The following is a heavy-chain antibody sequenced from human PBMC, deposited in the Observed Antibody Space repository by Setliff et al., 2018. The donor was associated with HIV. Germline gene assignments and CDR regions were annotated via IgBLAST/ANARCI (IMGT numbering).Heavy chain of an antibody. CDR1: GFTFGSHA. D-gene: IGHD2-2*01. Sequence: GGSLRLSCVASGFTFGSHAMSWVRQSPGKGLEWVSSISGSDNNTYYADSVKGRLAISRDNSRNTLFLHMSSLRAEDTAVYYCAKEDSSTTSCPFDYWGQGIQVTVLL. CDR2: ISGSDNNT. J-gene: IGHJ4*02. V-gene: IGHV3-23*01. CDR3: AKEDSSTTSCPFDY.